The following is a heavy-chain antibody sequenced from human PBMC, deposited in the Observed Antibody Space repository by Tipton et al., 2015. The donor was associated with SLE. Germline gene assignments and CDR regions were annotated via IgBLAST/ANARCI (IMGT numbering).Heavy chain of an antibody. CDR2: IYTSGST. Sequence: TLSLTCTVYGGSFSDYYWSWIRQPAGKGLEWIGHIYTSGSTNYNPSLNSRVTISVDTSKTQFSLKLSSVTAADTAMYYCARAPGAFDIWGQGTMVTVSS. V-gene: IGHV4-4*07. J-gene: IGHJ3*02. CDR3: ARAPGAFDI. CDR1: GGSFSDYY.